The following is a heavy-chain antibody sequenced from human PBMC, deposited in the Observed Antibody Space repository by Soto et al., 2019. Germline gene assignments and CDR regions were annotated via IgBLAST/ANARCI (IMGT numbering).Heavy chain of an antibody. Sequence: QVQLVQSGAEVKNPGSSVKVSCKASGGTFSPYTINWVRQAPGQGLEWMGRIIPFLGVTNYAQKFQARVTITAEKSTTTAYMELRGLRFEDTAVYYCERGCERTVSTWSFGAFWGRGTLVTVAA. D-gene: IGHD3-10*01. CDR1: GGTFSPYT. J-gene: IGHJ4*02. CDR2: IIPFLGVT. V-gene: IGHV1-69*02. CDR3: ERGCERTVSTWSFGAF.